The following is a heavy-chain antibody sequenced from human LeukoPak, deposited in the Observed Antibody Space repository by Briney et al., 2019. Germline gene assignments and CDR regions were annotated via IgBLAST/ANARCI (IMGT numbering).Heavy chain of an antibody. J-gene: IGHJ5*02. CDR3: VRFALSSSLDH. Sequence: GESLKISCTASGYSFSNYWIGWVRQMPGKGLEWMGLIYPGYSDGKYSPSFQGQVTLSVDASISTAYLQLSGLRASDTAIYYCVRFALSSSLDHWGQGTLVTVSS. CDR1: GYSFSNYW. CDR2: IYPGYSDG. D-gene: IGHD6-13*01. V-gene: IGHV5-51*01.